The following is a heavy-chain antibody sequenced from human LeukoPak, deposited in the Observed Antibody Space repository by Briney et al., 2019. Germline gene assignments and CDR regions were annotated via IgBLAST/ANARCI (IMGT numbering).Heavy chain of an antibody. J-gene: IGHJ4*02. Sequence: GASVKVSCTASGGTFSSYAISWVRQAPGQGLEWMGGIIPIFGTANYAQKFQGRVTITADESTSTAYVELSSLRSEDTAVYYCARRIGGPIRGSYDYWGQGTLVTVSS. CDR1: GGTFSSYA. CDR3: ARRIGGPIRGSYDY. CDR2: IIPIFGTA. D-gene: IGHD1-26*01. V-gene: IGHV1-69*13.